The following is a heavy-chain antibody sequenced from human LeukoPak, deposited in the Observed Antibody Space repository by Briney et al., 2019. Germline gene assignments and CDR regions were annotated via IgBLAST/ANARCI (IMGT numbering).Heavy chain of an antibody. CDR1: GFTFTSSA. Sequence: SVKVSCKASGFTFTSSAMQWVRQARGQRLEWIGWIVVGSGNTNYAQKFQERVTITRDMSTSTAYMELSSLRSEDTAVYYCATTTVVTPGTKLRYFDYWGQGTLVTVSS. CDR2: IVVGSGNT. CDR3: ATTTVVTPGTKLRYFDY. J-gene: IGHJ4*02. D-gene: IGHD4-23*01. V-gene: IGHV1-58*02.